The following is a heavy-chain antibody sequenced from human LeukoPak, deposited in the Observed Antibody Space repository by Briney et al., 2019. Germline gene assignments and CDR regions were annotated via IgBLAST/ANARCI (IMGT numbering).Heavy chain of an antibody. D-gene: IGHD5-12*01. V-gene: IGHV3-7*04. J-gene: IGHJ2*01. CDR2: IKQDGSEK. CDR1: ELAFGSYW. CDR3: AREYGGYRDWYFDL. Sequence: GGSLRLSCAASELAFGSYWMNWVLQAPGKGLEWVANIKQDGSEKYYVDSVKGRFTISRDNAKNSLYLQMNSLRAEDTAVYYCAREYGGYRDWYFDLWGRGTLVTVAP.